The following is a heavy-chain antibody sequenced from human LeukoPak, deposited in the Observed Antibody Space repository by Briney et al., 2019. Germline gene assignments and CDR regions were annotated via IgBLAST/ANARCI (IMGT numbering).Heavy chain of an antibody. V-gene: IGHV4-59*01. CDR1: GDSISSSY. Sequence: KPSETLSLTCIVSGDSISSSYWSWIRQPPGKGLEWIGYTHYSGNSNYNPSLKSRVTMSVGTSKNQISLKLTSVTAADTAVYYCARDSGSSPTFDYWGQGTLVTVSS. D-gene: IGHD6-13*01. J-gene: IGHJ4*02. CDR3: ARDSGSSPTFDY. CDR2: THYSGNS.